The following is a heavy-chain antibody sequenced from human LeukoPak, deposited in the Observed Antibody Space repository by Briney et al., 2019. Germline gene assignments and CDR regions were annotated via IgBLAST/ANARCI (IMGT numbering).Heavy chain of an antibody. J-gene: IGHJ6*03. CDR2: IYYSGST. CDR1: GGSFSCYY. Sequence: SETLSLTCVVYGGSFSCYYWTFIRQSPGKGLEWIGYIYYSGSTYYNPSLKSRVTISVDTSKDQFSLKLSSVTAADTAVYYCARDLGGYPFFMDVWGKGITVTVSS. D-gene: IGHD2-15*01. V-gene: IGHV4-34*09. CDR3: ARDLGGYPFFMDV.